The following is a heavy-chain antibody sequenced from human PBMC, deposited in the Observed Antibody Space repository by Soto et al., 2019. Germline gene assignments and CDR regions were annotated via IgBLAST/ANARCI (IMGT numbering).Heavy chain of an antibody. D-gene: IGHD2-2*01. CDR2: IKQDGSEK. CDR1: GFTFSSYW. J-gene: IGHJ5*02. V-gene: IGHV3-7*01. Sequence: PGGSLRLSCAASGFTFSSYWMSWVRQAPGKGLEWVANIKQDGSEKYYVDSVKGRFTISRDNAKNSLYLQMNSLRAEDTAVYYCASQAPVVPAAMDWFDPWGQGTLVTVSS. CDR3: ASQAPVVPAAMDWFDP.